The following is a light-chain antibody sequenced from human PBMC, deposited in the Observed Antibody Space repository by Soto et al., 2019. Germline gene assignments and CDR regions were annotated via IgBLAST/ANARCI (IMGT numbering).Light chain of an antibody. V-gene: IGLV1-44*01. Sequence: QLVLTQPPSASGTPGQRVTISCSGSSSNIGSNTVDWYQQLPGTAPKLLIYSNNQRPSGVPDRFSGSKSGTSASLAISGLQSEDEAVYYCATWDDSLKGYVFGTGTKVTVL. CDR1: SSNIGSNT. J-gene: IGLJ1*01. CDR2: SNN. CDR3: ATWDDSLKGYV.